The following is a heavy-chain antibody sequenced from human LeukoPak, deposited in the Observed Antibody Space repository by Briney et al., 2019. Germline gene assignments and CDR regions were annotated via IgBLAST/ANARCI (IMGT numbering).Heavy chain of an antibody. CDR1: GGTFSSYA. CDR2: IIPIFGTA. V-gene: IGHV1-69*13. D-gene: IGHD3-10*01. CDR3: ARTREWSYYGSGHHDAFDI. Sequence: SVKVSCKASGGTFSSYAISWVRQAPGQGLEWMGGIIPIFGTANYAQKFQGRVTITADESTSTAYMELSSLRSGDTAVYYCARTREWSYYGSGHHDAFDIWGQGTMVTVSS. J-gene: IGHJ3*02.